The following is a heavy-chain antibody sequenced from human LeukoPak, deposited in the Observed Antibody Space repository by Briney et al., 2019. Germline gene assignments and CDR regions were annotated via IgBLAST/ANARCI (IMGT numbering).Heavy chain of an antibody. Sequence: PEASVKVSCKASGYTFTSYDINWVRQATGQGLEWMGWMNPNSGNTGYAQKFQGRVTITRNTSISTAYMELSSLRSEDTAVYYCARERELERVFDIWGQGTMVTVSS. CDR2: MNPNSGNT. V-gene: IGHV1-8*03. CDR3: ARERELERVFDI. D-gene: IGHD1-1*01. CDR1: GYTFTSYD. J-gene: IGHJ3*02.